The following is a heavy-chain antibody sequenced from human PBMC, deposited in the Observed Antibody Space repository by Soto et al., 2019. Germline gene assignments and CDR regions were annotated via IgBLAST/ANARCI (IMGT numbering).Heavy chain of an antibody. CDR2: INHSGST. Sequence: SETLSLTCAVYGGSFSGYYWSWIRQPPGKGLEWIGEINHSGSTNYNPSLKSRVTISVDTSKNQFSLKLSSVTAADTAVYYCARAAPFYYGSGSYSRWFDPWGQGTLVTVSS. D-gene: IGHD3-10*01. CDR1: GGSFSGYY. CDR3: ARAAPFYYGSGSYSRWFDP. J-gene: IGHJ5*02. V-gene: IGHV4-34*01.